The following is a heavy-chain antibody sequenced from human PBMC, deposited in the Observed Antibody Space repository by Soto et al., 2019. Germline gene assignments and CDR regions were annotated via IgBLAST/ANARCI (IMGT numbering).Heavy chain of an antibody. CDR2: IIPIFGTA. CDR1: GGTFSSYA. Sequence: QVQLLQSGAEVKKPGSSVKVSCKASGGTFSSYAISWVRQAPGQGLEWMGGIIPIFGTANYAQKFQGRVTSTADESTSTAYMELSSLRSEDTAVYYCAGWACSGGSCYFDYWGQGPLVTVSS. J-gene: IGHJ4*02. CDR3: AGWACSGGSCYFDY. D-gene: IGHD2-15*01. V-gene: IGHV1-69*12.